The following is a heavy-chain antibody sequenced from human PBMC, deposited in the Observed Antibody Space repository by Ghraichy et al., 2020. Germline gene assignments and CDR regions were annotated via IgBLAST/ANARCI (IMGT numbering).Heavy chain of an antibody. Sequence: LSLTCAASGFTFNKNWMGWVPQPPETGLGWVANTNDDSKERYYVHSVKGRFTISRDNVDNLLFLQMNSLRVEDTAVYYCARDPLHGALDYWGRGTLVMVSS. V-gene: IGHV3-7*03. CDR2: TNDDSKER. CDR1: GFTFNKNW. D-gene: IGHD3-10*01. J-gene: IGHJ4*02. CDR3: ARDPLHGALDY.